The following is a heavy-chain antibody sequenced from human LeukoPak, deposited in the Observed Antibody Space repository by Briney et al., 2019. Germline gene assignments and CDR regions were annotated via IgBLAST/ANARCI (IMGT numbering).Heavy chain of an antibody. D-gene: IGHD3-22*01. Sequence: GGSLRLSCAASGFTFSSYWMHWVRQAPGKGLVWVSRISDGGSTTTYADSVKGRFTISRDNAKNTLYLQMNGLRAEDTAVYYCSRSAYYDGSGNYYDYWGRGTLVTVSS. J-gene: IGHJ4*02. V-gene: IGHV3-74*01. CDR2: ISDGGSTT. CDR3: SRSAYYDGSGNYYDY. CDR1: GFTFSSYW.